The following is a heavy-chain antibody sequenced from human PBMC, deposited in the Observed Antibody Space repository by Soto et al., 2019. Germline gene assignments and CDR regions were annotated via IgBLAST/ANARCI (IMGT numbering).Heavy chain of an antibody. CDR3: ARDEGSCTGGGCRYGGIDV. Sequence: EVQLVESGGGLIQPGRSLRLSCAASGLTVSTSYMNWVRQAPGKGLEWVSVIYSGDTTYYADSVRGRFTISRDITKKMIYLHMNSPTAEDTALYHCARDEGSCTGGGCRYGGIDVWGQGATVTVSS. CDR1: GLTVSTSY. CDR2: IYSGDTT. J-gene: IGHJ6*02. V-gene: IGHV3-53*01. D-gene: IGHD2-8*02.